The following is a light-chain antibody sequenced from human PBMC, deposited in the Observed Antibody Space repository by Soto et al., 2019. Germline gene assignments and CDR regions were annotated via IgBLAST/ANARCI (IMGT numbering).Light chain of an antibody. CDR1: SSNIGAGYV. CDR2: GNS. Sequence: QSVLTQPPSVSGAPGQRVTISCTGSSSNIGAGYVVHWYQQLPGTAPKLLIYGNSNRPSGVPDRFSGSKSGTSASLAITGLQAEDEADYYCQSYDSSLSGWVFGGGTKVTVL. CDR3: QSYDSSLSGWV. V-gene: IGLV1-40*01. J-gene: IGLJ3*02.